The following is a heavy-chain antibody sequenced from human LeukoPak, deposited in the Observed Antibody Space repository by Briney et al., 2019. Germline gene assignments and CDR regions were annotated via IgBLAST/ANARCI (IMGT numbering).Heavy chain of an antibody. CDR2: IYSGGSI. CDR3: ARMNYVSSGWGAPFDY. CDR1: GLIVSSNY. J-gene: IGHJ4*02. D-gene: IGHD1-7*01. Sequence: GGSLRLSCAASGLIVSSNYMTWVRQAPGKGLEWVSVIYSGGSIYYADSVKGRFTISRDNAKNSLYLQMNSLRAEDTAVYYCARMNYVSSGWGAPFDYWGQGTLVTVSS. V-gene: IGHV3-53*01.